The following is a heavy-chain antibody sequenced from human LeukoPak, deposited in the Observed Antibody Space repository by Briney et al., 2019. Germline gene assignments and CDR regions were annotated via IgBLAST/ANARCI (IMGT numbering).Heavy chain of an antibody. J-gene: IGHJ4*02. CDR1: GYTFTSYG. V-gene: IGHV1-18*01. Sequence: VSVKVSCKASGYTFTSYGFSWVRKAPAQGLEWMGWITSYNCNTNYAQKLQGRVTMTTDTSTSTAYMELRSLRFDDTAVYYCARRQGTTLSFDYWGQGTLVTVS. CDR3: ARRQGTTLSFDY. D-gene: IGHD1-1*01. CDR2: ITSYNCNT.